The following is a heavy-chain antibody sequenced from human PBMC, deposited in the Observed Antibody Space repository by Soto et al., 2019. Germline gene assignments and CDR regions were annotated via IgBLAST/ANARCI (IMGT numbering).Heavy chain of an antibody. Sequence: ASVKVSCKASGYTFTSYDINWVRQATGQGLEWMGWMNPNSGNTGYAQKFQGRVTMTRNTSISTAYMELSSLRSEDTAVYYCARGSSMVRGVKRPARRYYYYYMDVWGKGTTVTVSS. CDR2: MNPNSGNT. D-gene: IGHD3-10*01. J-gene: IGHJ6*03. CDR1: GYTFTSYD. V-gene: IGHV1-8*01. CDR3: ARGSSMVRGVKRPARRYYYYYMDV.